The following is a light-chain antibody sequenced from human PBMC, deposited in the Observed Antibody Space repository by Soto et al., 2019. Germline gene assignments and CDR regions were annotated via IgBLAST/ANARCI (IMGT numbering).Light chain of an antibody. V-gene: IGLV2-14*01. Sequence: QSVLTQPASVSGSPGQSITISCTGTSSDVGGYNYVSWYQQHPGKAPKLMIYEVSNRPSGVSNRFSGYKSGNTASLTISGLQGEDEADYYCSSYTTTNTEVFGSGTKVTVL. CDR3: SSYTTTNTEV. CDR1: SSDVGGYNY. J-gene: IGLJ1*01. CDR2: EVS.